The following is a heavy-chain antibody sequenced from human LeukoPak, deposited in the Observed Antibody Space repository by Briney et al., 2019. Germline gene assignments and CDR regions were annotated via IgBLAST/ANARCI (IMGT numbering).Heavy chain of an antibody. D-gene: IGHD7-27*01. CDR2: IYYSGST. V-gene: IGHV4-39*07. CDR1: GDSISGSPDY. J-gene: IGHJ2*01. Sequence: SETLSLTCSVSGDSISGSPDYWGWIRQAPGKGLEWIGSIYYSGSTHYNPSLKSRVTVSVDTSKNQFSLRVSSVTAADTAVYYCARGVLGPYYFDLWGRGTLVTVSS. CDR3: ARGVLGPYYFDL.